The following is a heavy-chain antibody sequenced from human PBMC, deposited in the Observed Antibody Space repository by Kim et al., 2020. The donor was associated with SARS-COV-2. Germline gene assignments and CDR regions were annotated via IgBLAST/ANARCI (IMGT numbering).Heavy chain of an antibody. V-gene: IGHV1-69*13. J-gene: IGHJ3*02. Sequence: SVKVSFKASGGTFSSYAISWVRQAPGQGLEWMGGIIPIFGTANYAQKFQGRVTITADESTSTAYMELSSLRSEDTAVYYCARGRRYSSGWGPASYAFDIWGQGTMVTVSS. CDR3: ARGRRYSSGWGPASYAFDI. CDR1: GGTFSSYA. CDR2: IIPIFGTA. D-gene: IGHD6-19*01.